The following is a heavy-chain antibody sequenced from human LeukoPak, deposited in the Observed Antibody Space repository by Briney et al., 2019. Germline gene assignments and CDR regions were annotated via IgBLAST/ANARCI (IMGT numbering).Heavy chain of an antibody. Sequence: KRSETLSLTCTVSGGSISSYYWSWIRQPPGKGLEWIGYIYYSGSTNYNPSLKSRVTISVDTSKSQFSLKLSSVTAADTAVYYCARETRSSWSSNFDYWGQGTLVTVSS. CDR3: ARETRSSWSSNFDY. CDR2: IYYSGST. CDR1: GGSISSYY. D-gene: IGHD6-13*01. V-gene: IGHV4-59*01. J-gene: IGHJ4*02.